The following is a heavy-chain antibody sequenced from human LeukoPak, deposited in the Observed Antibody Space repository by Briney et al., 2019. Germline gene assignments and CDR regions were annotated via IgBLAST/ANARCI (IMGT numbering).Heavy chain of an antibody. CDR3: ARDLGVSGGMDV. D-gene: IGHD3-16*01. CDR2: IYSGGST. CDR1: GFTVSSNY. Sequence: PGGSLRLSCAASGFTVSSNYMSWVRQAPGKGLEWVSVIYSGGSTYYADSVKGRFTISTHNSKNTLYLQMNSLRAEDTAVYYCARDLGVSGGMDVWGQGTMVTVSS. J-gene: IGHJ6*02. V-gene: IGHV3-53*04.